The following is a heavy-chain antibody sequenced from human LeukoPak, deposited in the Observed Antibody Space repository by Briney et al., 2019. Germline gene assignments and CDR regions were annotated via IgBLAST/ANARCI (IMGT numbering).Heavy chain of an antibody. D-gene: IGHD5-12*01. J-gene: IGHJ5*02. CDR3: ARENGYSGYPGDNWFDP. Sequence: GGFLRLSCAASGFTVSSNYMSWVRQAPGKGLEWVSVIYSGGSTYYTDSVKGRFTISRDNSKNTLYFQMNSLRAEDTAVYYCARENGYSGYPGDNWFDPWGQGTLVTVSS. V-gene: IGHV3-53*01. CDR1: GFTVSSNY. CDR2: IYSGGST.